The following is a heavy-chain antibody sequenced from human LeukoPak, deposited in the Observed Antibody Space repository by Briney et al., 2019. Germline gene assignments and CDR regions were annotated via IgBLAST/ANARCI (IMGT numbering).Heavy chain of an antibody. CDR1: GFTFGDHA. J-gene: IGHJ6*02. Sequence: PGGSLRLSCTGSGFTFGDHAMSWVRQAPGKGLEWVGFIRSKAYRWTTEYAASVKGRFSISRDDSASIAYPQMNSLKTEDTAVYYCARGPIQLWIHNAMDVWGQGTTVTVSS. V-gene: IGHV3-49*04. CDR3: ARGPIQLWIHNAMDV. D-gene: IGHD5-18*01. CDR2: IRSKAYRWTT.